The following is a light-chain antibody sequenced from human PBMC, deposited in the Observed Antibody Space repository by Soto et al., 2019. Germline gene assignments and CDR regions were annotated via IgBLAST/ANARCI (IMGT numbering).Light chain of an antibody. CDR1: QSIRSY. V-gene: IGKV1-39*01. Sequence: DIQMTQSPSSLSASVGDRGTITCRESQSIRSYLNWYQQKQGKAPKFXIYAASSLQSGVPSMFSGSGSGTDCTLTISSLQPEDFATYYCQQSYSTPITFGQGTRLENK. J-gene: IGKJ5*01. CDR2: AAS. CDR3: QQSYSTPIT.